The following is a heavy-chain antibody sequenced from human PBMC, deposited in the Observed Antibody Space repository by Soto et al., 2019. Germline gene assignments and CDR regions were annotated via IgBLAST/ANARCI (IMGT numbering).Heavy chain of an antibody. J-gene: IGHJ4*02. Sequence: GGSLRLSCAASGFTFSSYAMHWVRQAPGKGLEWVAVISYDGSNKYYADSVKGRFTISRDNSKNTLYLQMNSLRAEDTAVYYCAREFSGYSYAFEYWGQGTLVTVSS. CDR1: GFTFSSYA. CDR3: AREFSGYSYAFEY. V-gene: IGHV3-30-3*01. CDR2: ISYDGSNK. D-gene: IGHD5-18*01.